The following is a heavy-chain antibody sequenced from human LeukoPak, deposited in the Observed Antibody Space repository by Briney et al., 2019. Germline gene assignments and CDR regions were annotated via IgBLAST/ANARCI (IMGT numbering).Heavy chain of an antibody. J-gene: IGHJ4*02. Sequence: WETLSLTCTVSGGSISSYYWSWIRQPPGKGLEWIGYIYYSGSTNYNPSLKSRVTISVDTSKNQFSLKLSSVTAADTAVYYCARKGYYYGSGSYPYWGQGTLVTVSS. CDR2: IYYSGST. CDR3: ARKGYYYGSGSYPY. CDR1: GGSISSYY. V-gene: IGHV4-59*12. D-gene: IGHD3-10*01.